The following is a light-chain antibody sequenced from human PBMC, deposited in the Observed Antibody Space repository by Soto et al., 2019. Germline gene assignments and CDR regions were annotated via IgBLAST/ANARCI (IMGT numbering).Light chain of an antibody. CDR3: QQYGSSSWT. V-gene: IGKV3-20*01. J-gene: IGKJ1*01. CDR1: QSVSSSY. CDR2: GAS. Sequence: IVLSLSPGTLSLSKGERATLSCRASQSVSSSYLAWYQQKPGQAPRLLIYGASSRATGIPDRFSGSGSGTDFTLTISRLEPEDFAVYYCQQYGSSSWTFGQGTKVDTK.